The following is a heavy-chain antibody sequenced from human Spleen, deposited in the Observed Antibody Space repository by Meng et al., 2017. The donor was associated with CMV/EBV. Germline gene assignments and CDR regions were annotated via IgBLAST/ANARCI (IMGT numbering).Heavy chain of an antibody. J-gene: IGHJ4*02. CDR1: GFTFSSYE. V-gene: IGHV3-48*03. D-gene: IGHD5-12*01. CDR3: ARVLRGYSGYDPDY. CDR2: ISSSGSTI. Sequence: GGSLRLSCAASGFTFSSYEMNWVRQAPGKGLEWVSYISSSGSTIYYADSVKGRFTISRDNAKNSLYLQMNSLRAEDTAVYYCARVLRGYSGYDPDYWGQGTLVTVSS.